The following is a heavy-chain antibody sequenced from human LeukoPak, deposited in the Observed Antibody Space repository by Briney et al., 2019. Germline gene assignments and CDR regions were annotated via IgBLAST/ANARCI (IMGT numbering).Heavy chain of an antibody. V-gene: IGHV3-21*01. CDR3: ATFTYYYQH. D-gene: IGHD3-16*01. Sequence: PGGPLKLSCAASGFTFSSYSMNWVRQAPGKGLEWVSSISSSSSYIYYADSVKDRFTISRDNAKNSLYLQMNSLRAEDTAVYYCATFTYYYQHWGQGTLVTVSS. CDR1: GFTFSSYS. CDR2: ISSSSSYI. J-gene: IGHJ1*01.